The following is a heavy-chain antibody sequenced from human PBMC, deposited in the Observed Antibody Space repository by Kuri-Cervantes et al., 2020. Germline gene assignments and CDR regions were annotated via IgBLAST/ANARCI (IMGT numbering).Heavy chain of an antibody. CDR1: GFTFSSYA. D-gene: IGHD5-12*01. CDR3: ARAMVAAILYGMDF. V-gene: IGHV3-30-3*01. J-gene: IGHJ6*02. Sequence: GESLKISCAASGFTFSSYAMHWVRQAPGKGLEWVAVISYDGSNKYYADSVKGRFTISRDNSKNTLYLQMNSLRAEDTAVYYCARAMVAAILYGMDFWGQGTTVSVSS. CDR2: ISYDGSNK.